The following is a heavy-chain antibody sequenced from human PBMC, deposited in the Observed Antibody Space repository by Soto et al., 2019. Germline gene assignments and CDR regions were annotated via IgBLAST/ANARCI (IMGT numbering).Heavy chain of an antibody. CDR3: FKPRPSQYYGPDH. J-gene: IGHJ4*02. Sequence: EVQLLESGGGFVQPEGSLRLSCAASGFTFNAFGMSWVRQGPGKGLEWVSSISDSGGRTFYADSVKGRFAISRDNSQNPLYLQVDRLKVEDTAMSYCFKPRPSQYYGPDHWGQGDLVTVSS. V-gene: IGHV3-23*01. CDR2: ISDSGGRT. D-gene: IGHD3-16*01. CDR1: GFTFNAFG.